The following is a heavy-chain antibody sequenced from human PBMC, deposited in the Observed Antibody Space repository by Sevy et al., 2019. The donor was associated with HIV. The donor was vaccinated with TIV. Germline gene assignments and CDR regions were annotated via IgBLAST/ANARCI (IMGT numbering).Heavy chain of an antibody. CDR2: IQYDGSNK. D-gene: IGHD2-21*01. V-gene: IGHV3-30*02. CDR1: GFSFSSYG. Sequence: GGSLRLSCAASGFSFSSYGMHWVRQAPGKGLEWMSYIQYDGSNKDYADSVKGRFTISRDNSKNTLYLQMNRLRVEDTAVFYCVKEGGGEGGDHRGQGTLVTVSS. J-gene: IGHJ4*02. CDR3: VKEGGGEGGDH.